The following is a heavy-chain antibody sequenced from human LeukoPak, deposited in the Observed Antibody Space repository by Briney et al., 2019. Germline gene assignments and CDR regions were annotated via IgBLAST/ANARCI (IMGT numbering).Heavy chain of an antibody. CDR3: ARHGNIAAALGYFDY. J-gene: IGHJ4*02. CDR1: GGSISSSSYY. D-gene: IGHD6-13*01. V-gene: IGHV4-39*01. CDR2: IYYSGST. Sequence: SETLSLTCTVSGGSISSSSYYWGWIRQPPGKGLEWIGSIYYSGSTYYNPSLKSRVTISVDTSKNRFSLKLSSVTAADTAVYYCARHGNIAAALGYFDYWGQGTLVTVSS.